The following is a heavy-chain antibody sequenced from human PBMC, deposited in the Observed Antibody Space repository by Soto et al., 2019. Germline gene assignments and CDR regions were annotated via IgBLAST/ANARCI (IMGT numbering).Heavy chain of an antibody. CDR1: GGSISGHY. Sequence: LSLTCSVSGGSISGHYWTWIRQSPGKGLEWIGYIFYSGSTNYNPSLKSRVTISVDTSKNQFSLKMSSVTAADTAVYYCARVGSSGWSPDYWGRGTLVTVSS. V-gene: IGHV4-59*11. J-gene: IGHJ4*02. CDR3: ARVGSSGWSPDY. CDR2: IFYSGST. D-gene: IGHD6-19*01.